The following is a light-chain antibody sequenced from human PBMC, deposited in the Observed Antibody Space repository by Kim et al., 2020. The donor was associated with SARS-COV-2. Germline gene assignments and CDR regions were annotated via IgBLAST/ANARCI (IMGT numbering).Light chain of an antibody. V-gene: IGKV1-39*01. CDR1: PSIRTR. J-gene: IGKJ4*01. Sequence: TVGDRMNIACRARPSIRTRLNWYQQRPGKAPKLLIYAASSLQSGARSRFSGTVSGTDFTLTLSSLQPEYFSTYYCQQSYSTPWLSFGGGTKVDIK. CDR2: AAS. CDR3: QQSYSTPWLS.